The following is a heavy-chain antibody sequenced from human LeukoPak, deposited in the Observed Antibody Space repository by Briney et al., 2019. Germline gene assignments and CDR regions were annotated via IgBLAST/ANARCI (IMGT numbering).Heavy chain of an antibody. Sequence: GGSLRLSCAASGFTFSSYSMNWVRQAPGKGLEWVSSISNGNNYIYYADSVKGRFTISRDNAKNSVYLQMNSLRAEDTAVYYCAREGDGYNSPIDYWGQGTLVTVSS. V-gene: IGHV3-21*01. CDR3: AREGDGYNSPIDY. CDR2: ISNGNNYI. D-gene: IGHD5-24*01. J-gene: IGHJ4*02. CDR1: GFTFSSYS.